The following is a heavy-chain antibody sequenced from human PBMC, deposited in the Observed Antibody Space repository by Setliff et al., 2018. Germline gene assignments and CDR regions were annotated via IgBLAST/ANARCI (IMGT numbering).Heavy chain of an antibody. J-gene: IGHJ2*01. CDR1: GFPFSKYW. Sequence: HPGGSLRLSCTGSGFPFSKYWMHWVRQAPGKGLVWVSRIKSDGSSAAYADSVRSRFTISRDNAMDTVYLQMNGLGADDTAVYYCARVAFANWYFDLWGRGTLVTVSS. CDR3: ARVAFANWYFDL. V-gene: IGHV3-74*01. CDR2: IKSDGSSA.